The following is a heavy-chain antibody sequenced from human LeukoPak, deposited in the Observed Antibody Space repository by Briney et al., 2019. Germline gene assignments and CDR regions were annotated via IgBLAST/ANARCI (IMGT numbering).Heavy chain of an antibody. Sequence: ASVKVSCKASGYTFTGYYMHWVRQAPGQGLEWMGWINPNSGDTKYEQKFQGRVTMTRDTSISTAYMEVSSLRSDDTAVYYCARDASSTGCCDGFDIWGQGTTVTVSS. J-gene: IGHJ3*02. CDR3: ARDASSTGCCDGFDI. D-gene: IGHD2-2*01. CDR2: INPNSGDT. V-gene: IGHV1-2*02. CDR1: GYTFTGYY.